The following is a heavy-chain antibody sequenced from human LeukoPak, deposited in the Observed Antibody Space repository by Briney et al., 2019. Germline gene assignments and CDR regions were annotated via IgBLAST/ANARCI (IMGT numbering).Heavy chain of an antibody. J-gene: IGHJ2*01. CDR1: GFIVRNYY. Sequence: GGSLRLSCAASGFIVRNYYLSWVRQAPGKGLEWISYISSGSSTIYYADSVKGRFTISRDNAKNSLYLQMNSLRAEDTAVYYCARVNYYDLFFDLWGRGTVVTVSS. V-gene: IGHV3-48*01. CDR2: ISSGSSTI. CDR3: ARVNYYDLFFDL. D-gene: IGHD3-22*01.